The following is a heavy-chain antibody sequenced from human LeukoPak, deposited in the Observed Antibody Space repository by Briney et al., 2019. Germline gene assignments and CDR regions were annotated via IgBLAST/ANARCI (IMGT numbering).Heavy chain of an antibody. CDR1: GGSFSGYY. Sequence: SDTLSLTCAVYGGSFSGYYWSWIRQPPGQGLEWIGEINHSGSTNYNPSLESRVTISVDTSKNQLSLKLSSVTAADTAVYCGARQGTSNCDYGGDFDPWGQGTLVTVSS. CDR3: ARQGTSNCDYGGDFDP. CDR2: INHSGST. J-gene: IGHJ5*02. V-gene: IGHV4-34*01. D-gene: IGHD4-17*01.